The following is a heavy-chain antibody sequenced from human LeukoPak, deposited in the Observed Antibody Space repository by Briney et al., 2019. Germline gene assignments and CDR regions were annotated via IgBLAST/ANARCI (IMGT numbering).Heavy chain of an antibody. J-gene: IGHJ4*02. Sequence: GGSLRLSCRVSGFTFSSYGMNWVRQAPGKGLEWVAYIGGWSDPIDYADSVKGRFNVSRDNGDSTLYLEMNSLRVEDTGVYYCARDPGFAVARWGQGALVIVSS. CDR1: GFTFSSYG. CDR2: IGGWSDPI. V-gene: IGHV3-48*04. CDR3: ARDPGFAVAR.